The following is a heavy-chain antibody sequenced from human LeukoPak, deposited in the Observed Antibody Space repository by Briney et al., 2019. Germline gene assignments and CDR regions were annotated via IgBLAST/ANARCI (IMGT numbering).Heavy chain of an antibody. D-gene: IGHD4-23*01. CDR3: AIGDYDGLFDY. V-gene: IGHV4-34*01. J-gene: IGHJ4*02. CDR1: GGSFSGYY. CDR2: INHSGST. Sequence: SETLSLTCAVYGGSFSGYYWSWIRQPPGKGLEWIGEINHSGSTNYNPSLKSRVTISVDTSKNQFSLKLSSVTAADTAVYYCAIGDYDGLFDYWGQGTLVTVSS.